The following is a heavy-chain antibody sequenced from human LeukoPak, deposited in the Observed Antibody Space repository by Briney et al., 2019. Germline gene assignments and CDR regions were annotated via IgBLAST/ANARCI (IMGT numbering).Heavy chain of an antibody. Sequence: ASVKVSCKASGYTFTGYYMHWVRQAPGQGLEWMGWINPNSGGTNYAQTFQGRVTMTRDTSISTAYMELSRLRSDDTAVYYCARDQTQWLAFDYWGQGTLVTVSS. CDR3: ARDQTQWLAFDY. D-gene: IGHD6-19*01. V-gene: IGHV1-2*02. CDR2: INPNSGGT. CDR1: GYTFTGYY. J-gene: IGHJ4*02.